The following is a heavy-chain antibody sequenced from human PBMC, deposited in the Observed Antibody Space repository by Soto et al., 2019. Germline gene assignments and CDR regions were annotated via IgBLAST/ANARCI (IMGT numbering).Heavy chain of an antibody. Sequence: ESGGGVVQPGRSLRLSCAASGFTFSSYAMHWVRQAPGKGLEWVAVISYDGSNKYYADSVKGRFTISRDNSKNTLYLQMNSLRAEDTAVYYCARDGPGDDSGSYYNTHYYYGMDVWGQGTTVTVSS. CDR2: ISYDGSNK. CDR3: ARDGPGDDSGSYYNTHYYYGMDV. CDR1: GFTFSSYA. D-gene: IGHD3-10*01. J-gene: IGHJ6*02. V-gene: IGHV3-30-3*01.